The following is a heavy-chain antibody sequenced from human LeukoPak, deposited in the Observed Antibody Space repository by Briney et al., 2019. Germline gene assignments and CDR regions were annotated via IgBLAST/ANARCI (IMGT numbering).Heavy chain of an antibody. CDR2: ISSSSSYI. D-gene: IGHD1-26*01. CDR1: GFTFSSYS. J-gene: IGHJ4*02. Sequence: PGGSLRLSCAASGFTFSSYSMNWVRQAPGKGLEWVSSISSSSSYIYYADSVKGRFTISRDNAKNSLYLQMNSLRAEDTAVYYCARDRIGWELPYFDYWGQGTLVTVSS. CDR3: ARDRIGWELPYFDY. V-gene: IGHV3-21*01.